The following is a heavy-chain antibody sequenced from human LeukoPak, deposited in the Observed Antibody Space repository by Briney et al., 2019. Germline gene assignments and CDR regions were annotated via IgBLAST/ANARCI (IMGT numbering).Heavy chain of an antibody. CDR3: ASAQWLDDAFDI. D-gene: IGHD6-19*01. Sequence: SETLSLTCAVYGGSFSGYYWSWIRQPPGKGLEWIGEINHSGSTNYNPSLKSRVTISVDTSKNQFSLKLSSVTAADTAVYYCASAQWLDDAFDIWGQGTMVTVSS. CDR2: INHSGST. J-gene: IGHJ3*02. CDR1: GGSFSGYY. V-gene: IGHV4-34*01.